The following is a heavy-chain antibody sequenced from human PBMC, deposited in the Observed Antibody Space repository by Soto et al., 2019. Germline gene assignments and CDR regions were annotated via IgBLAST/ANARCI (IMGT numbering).Heavy chain of an antibody. D-gene: IGHD3-22*01. CDR2: ISSSSSTI. V-gene: IGHV3-48*02. CDR1: GFTFSSYS. CDR3: AREKTYYYDSSGYESDY. Sequence: PGGSLRLSCAVSGFTFSSYSMNWVRQAPGKGLEWVSYISSSSSTIYYADSVKGRFTISRDNAKNSLYLQMNSLRDEDTAVYYCAREKTYYYDSSGYESDYWGQGTLVTVSS. J-gene: IGHJ4*02.